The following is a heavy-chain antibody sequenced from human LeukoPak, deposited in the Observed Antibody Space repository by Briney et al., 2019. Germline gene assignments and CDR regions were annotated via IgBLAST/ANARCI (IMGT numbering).Heavy chain of an antibody. CDR3: ASEVVGSSPPRDY. V-gene: IGHV3-11*01. J-gene: IGHJ4*02. CDR1: GFTFSDYY. Sequence: GGSLRLSCAASGFTFSDYYMMWMRQAPGRGLEWVSFISSSGTAIKYADSVKGRFTISRDNAKNSLDLQMDSLRDEDTAVYYCASEVVGSSPPRDYWGRGTLVTVSS. D-gene: IGHD1-26*01. CDR2: ISSSGTAI.